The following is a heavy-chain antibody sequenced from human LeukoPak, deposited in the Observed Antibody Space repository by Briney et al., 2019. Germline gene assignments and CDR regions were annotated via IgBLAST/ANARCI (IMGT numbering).Heavy chain of an antibody. CDR3: AKENWGSLYYYGMDV. Sequence: GGSLRLSCAVSGFTFSSYAMNWVRQAPGKGLEWVSAISGSAGSTYYADSVKGRFTISRDNSKNTLFLQMNSLRAEDTAVYYCAKENWGSLYYYGMDVWGQGTTVTVSS. J-gene: IGHJ6*02. V-gene: IGHV3-23*01. D-gene: IGHD7-27*01. CDR1: GFTFSSYA. CDR2: ISGSAGST.